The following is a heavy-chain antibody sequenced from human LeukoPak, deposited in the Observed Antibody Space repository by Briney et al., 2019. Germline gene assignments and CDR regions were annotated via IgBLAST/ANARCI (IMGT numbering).Heavy chain of an antibody. J-gene: IGHJ4*02. D-gene: IGHD3-10*01. CDR1: GGSFSGYY. CDR2: INHSGST. CDR3: ARLGDYYGSGSPETFNY. Sequence: SETLSLTCAVYGGSFSGYYWSWIRQSPGKGLEWIGEINHSGSTNYNPSLKSRVTISVDTSKNQFSLKLSSVTAADTAVYYCARLGDYYGSGSPETFNYWGQGTLVTVSS. V-gene: IGHV4-34*01.